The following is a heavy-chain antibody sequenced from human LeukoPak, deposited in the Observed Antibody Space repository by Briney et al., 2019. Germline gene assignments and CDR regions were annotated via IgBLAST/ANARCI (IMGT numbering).Heavy chain of an antibody. Sequence: QPGGSLRLSCAASGFTFSSYSMNWVRQAPGKGLEWVSYISSSTNTIYYADSVKGRFTISRDNAKNSLFLQMNSPRDEDTAVYYCARGGYGANDDAFDIWGQGTMVTVSS. CDR3: ARGGYGANDDAFDI. CDR1: GFTFSSYS. CDR2: ISSSTNTI. V-gene: IGHV3-48*02. D-gene: IGHD4-23*01. J-gene: IGHJ3*02.